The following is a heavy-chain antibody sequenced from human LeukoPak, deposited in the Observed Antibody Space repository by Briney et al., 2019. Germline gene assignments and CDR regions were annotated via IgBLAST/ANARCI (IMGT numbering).Heavy chain of an antibody. D-gene: IGHD3-10*01. CDR1: GYTFTSYG. V-gene: IGHV1-18*01. CDR2: ISAYNGNT. CDR3: AVWFGEFYYYGMDV. Sequence: ASVKVSCKASGYTFTSYGISWVRQAPGQGLEWMGWISAYNGNTNYAQKLQGRVTMTTDTSTSTAYMELRSLRSDGTAVYYCAVWFGEFYYYGMDVWGQGTTVTVSS. J-gene: IGHJ6*02.